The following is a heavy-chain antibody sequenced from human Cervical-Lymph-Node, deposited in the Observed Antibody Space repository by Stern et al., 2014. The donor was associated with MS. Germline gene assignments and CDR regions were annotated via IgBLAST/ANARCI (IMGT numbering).Heavy chain of an antibody. CDR2: IWYDGNKK. CDR3: ARGNWNYEGMGY. Sequence: QVQLVESGGGVVQPGRSLRLSCAASGFTFSNYGVHWVRQAPGTGLEWLAVIWYDGNKKYYADSVKGRFTISRDNSKNTLFLQMSSLTAEDTALYYCARGNWNYEGMGYWGQGTLVTVSS. V-gene: IGHV3-33*01. J-gene: IGHJ4*02. D-gene: IGHD1-7*01. CDR1: GFTFSNYG.